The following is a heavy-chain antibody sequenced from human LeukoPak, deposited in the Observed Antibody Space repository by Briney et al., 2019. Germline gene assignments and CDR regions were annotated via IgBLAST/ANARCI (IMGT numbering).Heavy chain of an antibody. D-gene: IGHD1-26*01. CDR1: GFTFTTYW. CDR3: ARSTSGSYFFDY. CDR2: INQDGTEK. V-gene: IGHV3-7*01. Sequence: GGSLRLSCAASGFTFTTYWMSWVRQAPGKGLEWVANINQDGTEKYYVDSVKGRFTVSRDYAKNSLHLQMNSLRAEDTAMYYCARSTSGSYFFDYWGQGTLVTVSS. J-gene: IGHJ4*02.